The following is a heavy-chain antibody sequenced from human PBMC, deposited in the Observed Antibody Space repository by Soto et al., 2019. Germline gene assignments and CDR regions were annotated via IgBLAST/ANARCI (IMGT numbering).Heavy chain of an antibody. Sequence: QVQLVESGGGVVQPGRSLRLSCAASGFTFSSYGMHWVRQAPGKGLEWVAVISYDGSNKYYADSVKGRFTISRDNSKNTLYLKMNSLRAEDTAVYYCGNTRDVWGQGTTVTVPS. CDR2: ISYDGSNK. CDR1: GFTFSSYG. V-gene: IGHV3-30*18. J-gene: IGHJ6*02. CDR3: GNTRDV.